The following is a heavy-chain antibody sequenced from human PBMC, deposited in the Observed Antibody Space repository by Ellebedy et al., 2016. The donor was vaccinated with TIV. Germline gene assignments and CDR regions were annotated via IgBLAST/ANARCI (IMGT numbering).Heavy chain of an antibody. CDR1: GFTFTSYS. J-gene: IGHJ3*02. V-gene: IGHV3-48*02. Sequence: GGSLRLSCAASGFTFTSYSMNWVRQAPGKGLEWVAYISHSSLTIYYADSVKGRFTVSRDNAKNSLYLQMSSLGDDDTAIYFCARDMAWGNERVNDALDIWGQGTMVTVSP. CDR2: ISHSSLTI. D-gene: IGHD7-27*01. CDR3: ARDMAWGNERVNDALDI.